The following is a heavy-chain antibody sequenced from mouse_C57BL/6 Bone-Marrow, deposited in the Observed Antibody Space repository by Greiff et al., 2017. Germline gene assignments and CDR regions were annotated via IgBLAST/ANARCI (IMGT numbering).Heavy chain of an antibody. CDR2: IYPGSGST. CDR3: ASDWDNY. J-gene: IGHJ2*01. D-gene: IGHD4-1*01. Sequence: QVQLQQPGAELVKPGASVKMSCKASGYTFTSYWITWVKQRPGQGLEWIGDIYPGSGSTNYNKKFKSKATLTVDKYSSTAYMQLSSLTSEGSAVFYVASDWDNYWGQGTTLTVSS. CDR1: GYTFTSYW. V-gene: IGHV1-55*01.